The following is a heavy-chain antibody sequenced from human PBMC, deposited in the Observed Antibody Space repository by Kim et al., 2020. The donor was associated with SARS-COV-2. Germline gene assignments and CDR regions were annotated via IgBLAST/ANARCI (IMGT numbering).Heavy chain of an antibody. J-gene: IGHJ4*01. Sequence: SETLSLTCTVYGGSFSGYYWSWIRQPPGKGLEWIGEINHSGSTNYNPTLKSRVTISVDTSQNQFSLKLSSVAAADTAVFDCARGGKWQKKDDFWGQGNL. CDR2: INHSGST. CDR1: GGSFSGYY. D-gene: IGHD5-12*01. V-gene: IGHV4-34*01. CDR3: ARGGKWQKKDDF.